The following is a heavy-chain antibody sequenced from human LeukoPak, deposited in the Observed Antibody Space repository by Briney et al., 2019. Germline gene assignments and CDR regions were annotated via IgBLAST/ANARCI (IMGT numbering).Heavy chain of an antibody. Sequence: GGSLRLSCAASGFTFEHYAMHWVRQAPGKGLEWVSGISWNSGNIGYADSVKGRFTISRDNAKSSLYLQVNNLRADDTAVYYCARDLNWETYWGQGTLVTVSS. V-gene: IGHV3-9*01. CDR3: ARDLNWETY. D-gene: IGHD7-27*01. CDR1: GFTFEHYA. J-gene: IGHJ4*02. CDR2: ISWNSGNI.